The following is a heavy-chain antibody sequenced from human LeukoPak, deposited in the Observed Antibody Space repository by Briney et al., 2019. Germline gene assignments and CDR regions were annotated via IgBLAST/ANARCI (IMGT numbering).Heavy chain of an antibody. D-gene: IGHD3-22*01. CDR3: ARGRDNAEYYYDSSGYYYSDAFDI. CDR2: MNPNSGNT. Sequence: GASVKVSCKASGYTFTSYDINWVRQAPGQGLEWMGWMNPNSGNTGYAQKFQGRVTMTRNTSISTAYMELSSLRSEDTAVYYCARGRDNAEYYYDSSGYYYSDAFDIWGQGTMVTVSS. J-gene: IGHJ3*02. CDR1: GYTFTSYD. V-gene: IGHV1-8*01.